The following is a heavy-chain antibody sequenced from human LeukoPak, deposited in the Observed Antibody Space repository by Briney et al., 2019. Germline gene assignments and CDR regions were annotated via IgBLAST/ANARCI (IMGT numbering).Heavy chain of an antibody. V-gene: IGHV4-38-2*02. CDR2: IYHSGST. J-gene: IGHJ4*02. CDR1: AHSISSGYY. D-gene: IGHD3-16*01. Sequence: SGTLSLTSTVSAHSISSGYYWGWIRQPPGKGLEWIGSIYHSGSTYYNPSLKSRVTISVDTSKNQFSLKLSSVTAADTAVYYCARSYDYVWGTFHWGQGTLVTVSS. CDR3: ARSYDYVWGTFH.